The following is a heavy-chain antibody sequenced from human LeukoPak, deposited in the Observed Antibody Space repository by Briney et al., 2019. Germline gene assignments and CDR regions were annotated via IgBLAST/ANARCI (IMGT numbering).Heavy chain of an antibody. V-gene: IGHV3-21*01. J-gene: IGHJ3*01. D-gene: IGHD3-10*01. Sequence: GGSLRLSCAASGFKFSTYTINWVRQAPGKGLEWVSSLSRRSSYTDHADSVKGRFTISRDNAKNSLYLQMNSLRAEDTAVYYCSRDLVYSHGSGSFEAFDFWGQGTLVTVSS. CDR1: GFKFSTYT. CDR3: SRDLVYSHGSGSFEAFDF. CDR2: LSRRSSYT.